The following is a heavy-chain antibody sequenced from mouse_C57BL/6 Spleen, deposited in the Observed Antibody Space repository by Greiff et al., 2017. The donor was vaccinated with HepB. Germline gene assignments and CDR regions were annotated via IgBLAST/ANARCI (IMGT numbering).Heavy chain of an antibody. J-gene: IGHJ2*01. V-gene: IGHV1-53*01. D-gene: IGHD1-1*01. Sequence: QVQLQQPGTELVKPGASVKLSCKASGYTFTSYWMHWVKQRPGQGLEWIGNINPSNGGTNYNEKFKSKATLTVDKSSSTAYMQLSSLTSEDSAVDYCARSATVVAPFDYWGQGTTLTVSS. CDR1: GYTFTSYW. CDR2: INPSNGGT. CDR3: ARSATVVAPFDY.